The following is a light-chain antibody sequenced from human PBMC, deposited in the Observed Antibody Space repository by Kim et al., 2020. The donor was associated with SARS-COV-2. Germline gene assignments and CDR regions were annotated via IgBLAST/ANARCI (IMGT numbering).Light chain of an antibody. J-gene: IGKJ1*01. V-gene: IGKV1-5*03. Sequence: GDRVTISCRASQNIHIWLAWFQQKPGKAPRVLMYKASTLESGVPSRFSGSGSGTEFTLTINSLQPDDSATYYCQQYDVDPETFGQGTKV. CDR2: KAS. CDR3: QQYDVDPET. CDR1: QNIHIW.